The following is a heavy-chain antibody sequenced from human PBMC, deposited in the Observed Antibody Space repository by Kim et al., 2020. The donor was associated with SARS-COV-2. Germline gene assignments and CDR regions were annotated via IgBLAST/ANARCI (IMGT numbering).Heavy chain of an antibody. J-gene: IGHJ6*02. D-gene: IGHD2-15*01. CDR2: ISSSSSTI. V-gene: IGHV3-48*02. Sequence: GGSLRLSCAASGFTFSSYSMNWVRQAPGKGLEWVSYISSSSSTIYYADSVKGRFTISRDNAKNSLYLQMNSLRDEDTAVYYCARDHRGVVAARVHYYYGMDVWGQGTTVTVSS. CDR1: GFTFSSYS. CDR3: ARDHRGVVAARVHYYYGMDV.